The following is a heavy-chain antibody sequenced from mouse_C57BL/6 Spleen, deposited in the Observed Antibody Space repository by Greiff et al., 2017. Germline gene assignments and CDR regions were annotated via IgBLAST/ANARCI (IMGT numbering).Heavy chain of an antibody. CDR2: ISNGGGST. D-gene: IGHD1-1*02. CDR3: ARRGGGAWFAY. Sequence: EVKLMESGGGLVQPGGSLKLSCAASGFTFSDYYMYWVRQAPETRLEWVAYISNGGGSTYYPDTVKGRFTISRDNAKTTLYLQMSRLKAEDTAMYYCARRGGGAWFAYWGQGTLVTVSA. V-gene: IGHV5-12*01. J-gene: IGHJ3*01. CDR1: GFTFSDYY.